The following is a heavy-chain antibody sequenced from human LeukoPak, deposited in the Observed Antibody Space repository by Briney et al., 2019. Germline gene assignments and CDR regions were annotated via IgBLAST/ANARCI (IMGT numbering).Heavy chain of an antibody. J-gene: IGHJ3*02. CDR2: IYAGGDT. D-gene: IGHD3-16*01. V-gene: IGHV3-53*01. CDR3: ARYTFRAVDI. CDR1: GLTVSSNY. Sequence: GGSLRLSCAASGLTVSSNYMTWVRQAPGKGLEWVSNIYAGGDTHYADSVRGRFTISRNNSNNTLYLQMNSLRAEDTAVYYCARYTFRAVDIWGQGTMVTVSS.